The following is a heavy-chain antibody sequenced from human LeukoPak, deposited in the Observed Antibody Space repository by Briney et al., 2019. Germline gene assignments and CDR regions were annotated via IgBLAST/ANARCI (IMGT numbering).Heavy chain of an antibody. CDR3: ARYPGYYGSARSSFHFDY. D-gene: IGHD3-10*01. CDR2: ISAYNGKT. V-gene: IGHV1-18*01. J-gene: IGHJ4*02. Sequence: ASVTVSCKASGYTFTSYGIRWVRQAPGQGLEGMGWISAYNGKTNYAQKLQGRVTITTDTTRSTAYMEVRRLRSDDTAVYYCARYPGYYGSARSSFHFDYWGQGTLVTVSS. CDR1: GYTFTSYG.